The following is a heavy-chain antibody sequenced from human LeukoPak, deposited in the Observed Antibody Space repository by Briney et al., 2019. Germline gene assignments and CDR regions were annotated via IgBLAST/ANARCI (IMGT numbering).Heavy chain of an antibody. CDR2: ISWNSGSI. D-gene: IGHD6-13*01. J-gene: IGHJ6*02. V-gene: IGHV3-9*01. Sequence: PGRSLRLSCAASGFTFDDYAMHWVRHAPGKGLEWVSGISWNSGSIGYADSVKGRFTISRDNSKNTLYLQMNSLRAEDTAVYYCARDAGHYSSSWYPYYYYGMDVWGQGTTVTVSS. CDR3: ARDAGHYSSSWYPYYYYGMDV. CDR1: GFTFDDYA.